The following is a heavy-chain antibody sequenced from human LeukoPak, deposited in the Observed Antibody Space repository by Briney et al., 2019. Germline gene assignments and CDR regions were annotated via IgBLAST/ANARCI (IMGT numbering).Heavy chain of an antibody. D-gene: IGHD5/OR15-5a*01. CDR2: IYHSGSD. Sequence: SETLSLTCTVSGYSISRGYYWGWVRQPPGKGLEWIGNIYHSGSDFYNPSLKSRVTISVDTSKNQFSLNLSSVTAADTAVYYCARASTLNYYFGMDVWGQGTTVTVSS. CDR3: ARASTLNYYFGMDV. CDR1: GYSISRGYY. V-gene: IGHV4-38-2*02. J-gene: IGHJ6*02.